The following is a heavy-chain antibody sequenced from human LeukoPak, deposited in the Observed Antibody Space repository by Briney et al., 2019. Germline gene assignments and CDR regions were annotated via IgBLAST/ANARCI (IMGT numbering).Heavy chain of an antibody. D-gene: IGHD2-2*01. CDR3: ARDLCTSSSCPNNWIDP. CDR1: GDSVSSNSAA. V-gene: IGHV6-1*01. J-gene: IGHJ5*02. CDR2: TYYRSKWYN. Sequence: SQTLSLTCAISGDSVSSNSAAWNWIRQSPSRGLEWLGRTYYRSKWYNNYAISVKSRITTNPDTSKNQFSLQLNSVTPEDTAVYYCARDLCTSSSCPNNWIDPWGQGTLVTVSS.